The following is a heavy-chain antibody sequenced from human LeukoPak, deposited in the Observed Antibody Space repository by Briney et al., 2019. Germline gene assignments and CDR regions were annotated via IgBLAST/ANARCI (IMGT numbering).Heavy chain of an antibody. CDR1: GGTFSSYA. CDR2: IIPIFGTA. Sequence: SVKVSCKASGGTFSSYAISWVRQAPGQGLEWMGGIIPIFGTANYAQKFQGRVTITADKSTSTAYMELSRLRSDDTAVYYCARDLVVVVKTLGYWGQGTLVTVSS. V-gene: IGHV1-69*06. CDR3: ARDLVVVVKTLGY. D-gene: IGHD3-22*01. J-gene: IGHJ4*02.